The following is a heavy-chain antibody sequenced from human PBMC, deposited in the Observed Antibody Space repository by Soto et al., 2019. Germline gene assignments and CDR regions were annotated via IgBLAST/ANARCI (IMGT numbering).Heavy chain of an antibody. CDR3: AHIEMDLRYFDWPNPEPFDY. Sequence: QITLKESGPTLVKPTQTLTLTCTFSGFSLSTSGVGVGWIRQPPGKALEWLALIYWDDDKRYSPSLKSRLTITKDTSKNQVVLTMTNMDPVDTATYYCAHIEMDLRYFDWPNPEPFDYWGQGTLVTVSS. CDR1: GFSLSTSGVG. CDR2: IYWDDDK. D-gene: IGHD3-9*01. V-gene: IGHV2-5*02. J-gene: IGHJ4*02.